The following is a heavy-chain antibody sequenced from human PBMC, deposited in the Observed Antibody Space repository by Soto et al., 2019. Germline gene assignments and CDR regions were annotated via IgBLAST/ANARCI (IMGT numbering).Heavy chain of an antibody. CDR1: GFTFSGYN. V-gene: IGHV3-48*01. CDR3: EKLFGTTPRDP. Sequence: GGSLRLSCAASGFTFSGYNMNWVRQAPGKGLEWVSYISSDSSVKYYADSVKGRFTISRDNPKNSLYLQMNSLRAEDTAVYYGEKLFGTTPRDPWGQGTPVTVSS. CDR2: ISSDSSVK. J-gene: IGHJ5*02. D-gene: IGHD1-7*01.